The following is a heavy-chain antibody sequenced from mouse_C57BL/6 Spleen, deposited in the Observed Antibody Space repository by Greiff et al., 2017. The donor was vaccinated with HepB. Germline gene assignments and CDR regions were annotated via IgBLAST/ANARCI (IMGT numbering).Heavy chain of an antibody. CDR2: ISSGSSTI. CDR3: ARPNSFYYYVAGAY. Sequence: DVKLVESGGGLVKPGGSLKLSCAASGFTFSDYGMHWVRQAPEKGLEWVAYISSGSSTIYYADTVKGRFTISREHAKNTMFMQMTSLRAEDTAMYYCARPNSFYYYVAGAYGGQGTLVTVSA. J-gene: IGHJ3*01. V-gene: IGHV5-17*01. D-gene: IGHD1-1*01. CDR1: GFTFSDYG.